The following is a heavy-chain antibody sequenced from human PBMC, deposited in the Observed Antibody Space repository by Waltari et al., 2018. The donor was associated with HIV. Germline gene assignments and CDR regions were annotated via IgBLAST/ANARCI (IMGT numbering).Heavy chain of an antibody. CDR1: AGPITSSGSY. V-gene: IGHV4-39*07. J-gene: IGHJ4*02. D-gene: IGHD6-6*01. Sequence: QLQLQESGPGLVKPSETLSRPCTVPAGPITSSGSYWGWIRQPPGKGLEWIGTIYYSGSTYYNPSLKSRVTISADTSKNQFSLKLSSVTAADTAVYYCARGASIGGWVRNDYWGQGTLVTVSS. CDR3: ARGASIGGWVRNDY. CDR2: IYYSGST.